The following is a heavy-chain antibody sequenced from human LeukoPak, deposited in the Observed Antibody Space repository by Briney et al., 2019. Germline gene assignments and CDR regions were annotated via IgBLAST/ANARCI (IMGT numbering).Heavy chain of an antibody. CDR1: GGSISSSNW. D-gene: IGHD2-2*02. V-gene: IGHV4-4*02. CDR3: ARYTSIGETGY. CDR2: IYHSGST. Sequence: SGTLSLTCAVSGGSISSSNWWTWVRQSPGKGLAWIGEIYHSGSTNYNPSLKSRITISVDKSKNHFSLKLSSVTAADTAVYYCARYTSIGETGYWGQGTLVTVSS. J-gene: IGHJ4*02.